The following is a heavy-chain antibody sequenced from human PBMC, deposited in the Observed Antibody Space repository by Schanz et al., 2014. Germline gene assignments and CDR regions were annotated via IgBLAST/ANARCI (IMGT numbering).Heavy chain of an antibody. CDR2: IGVDGTTT. V-gene: IGHV3-64*04. CDR1: GFTFSIYA. Sequence: VQLVESGGGLVQPGGSLRLSCSASGFTFSIYAMHWVRQAPGKGLEWVSVIGVDGTTTYYADSVKGRFTISRDNSKNTVYIQMNSLRAEDTAVYYCARGGPAYYFDDWGQGTLVTVSS. CDR3: ARGGPAYYFDD. J-gene: IGHJ4*02.